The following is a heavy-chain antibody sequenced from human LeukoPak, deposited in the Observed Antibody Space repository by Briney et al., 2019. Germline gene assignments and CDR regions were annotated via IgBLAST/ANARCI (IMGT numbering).Heavy chain of an antibody. CDR1: GGSISSYY. V-gene: IGHV4-59*01. CDR2: IHDSGSA. CDR3: ARDRREQYCSGGSCYSALGFFDY. Sequence: KPSETLSLTWHVSGGSISSYYWSWIRQPPGKGPEWIGYIHDSGSAHYNPSLKSRVTLSVDTSKNRFSLKLSSVTAADPAVYYCARDRREQYCSGGSCYSALGFFDYWGQGTLVTVSS. D-gene: IGHD2-15*01. J-gene: IGHJ4*02.